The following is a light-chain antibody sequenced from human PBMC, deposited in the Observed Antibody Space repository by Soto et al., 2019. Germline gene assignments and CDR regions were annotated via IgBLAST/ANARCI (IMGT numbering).Light chain of an antibody. CDR3: CSYARSSTV. CDR1: SSDVGYYNL. Sequence: QSALTQPASVSGSPGQSITISCTGTSSDVGYYNLVSWYQQHPGKAPKLIIYEVSKRPSGVSNRFSGSKSGNTASLTISGLQAEDEGDYYCCSYARSSTVFGTGIKLTVL. V-gene: IGLV2-23*02. J-gene: IGLJ1*01. CDR2: EVS.